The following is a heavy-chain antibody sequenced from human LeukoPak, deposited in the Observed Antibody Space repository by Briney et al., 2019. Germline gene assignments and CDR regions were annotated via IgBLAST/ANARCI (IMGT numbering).Heavy chain of an antibody. Sequence: SVKVSCKASGGTFSSYAISWVRQAPGQGLEWMGGIIPIFGTANYAQKFQGRVTITADESTSTAYMALSSLRSEDTAVYYCARGGRGVVIDGYYYMDVWGKGTAVTVSS. V-gene: IGHV1-69*01. CDR2: IIPIFGTA. J-gene: IGHJ6*03. D-gene: IGHD3-3*01. CDR3: ARGGRGVVIDGYYYMDV. CDR1: GGTFSSYA.